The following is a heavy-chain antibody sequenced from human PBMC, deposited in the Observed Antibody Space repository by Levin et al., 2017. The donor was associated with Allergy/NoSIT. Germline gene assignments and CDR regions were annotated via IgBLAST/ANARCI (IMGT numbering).Heavy chain of an antibody. CDR3: ARDRPSGADY. CDR2: IKEDGSQR. V-gene: IGHV3-7*01. Sequence: GESLKISCTTSGFTFSVYWMTWLRHAPGRGLEWVANIKEDGSQRYYVDSVRGRFTISRDNGKNSLYLDMNSLRTEDTAVYYCARDRPSGADYWGQGTLVSVSS. CDR1: GFTFSVYW. D-gene: IGHD6-6*01. J-gene: IGHJ4*02.